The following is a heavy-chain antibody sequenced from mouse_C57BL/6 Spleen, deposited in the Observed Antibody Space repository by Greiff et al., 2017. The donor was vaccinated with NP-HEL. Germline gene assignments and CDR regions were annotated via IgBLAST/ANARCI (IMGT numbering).Heavy chain of an antibody. J-gene: IGHJ2*01. CDR2: ISSGSSTI. CDR3: AKPSDGYYDY. CDR1: GFTFSDYG. Sequence: EVQLVESGGGLVKPGGSLKLSCAASGFTFSDYGMHWVRQAPEKGLEWVAYISSGSSTIYYADTVKGRFTISRDNAKNTLLLQMTSLRSEDTAMYDCAKPSDGYYDYWGQGTTLTVSS. D-gene: IGHD2-3*01. V-gene: IGHV5-17*01.